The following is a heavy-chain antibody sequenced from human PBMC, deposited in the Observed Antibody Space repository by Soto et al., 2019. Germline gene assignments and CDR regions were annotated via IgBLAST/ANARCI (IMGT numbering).Heavy chain of an antibody. J-gene: IGHJ6*03. V-gene: IGHV5-51*01. Sequence: YSIARCLPDLLRKMPGRCLDWMGIIYPGDSDTRYSPSFQGQVTISADKSISTAYLQWSSLKAPDTAMYYCARNRPSRRTTTKHYY. CDR1: YSIARCL. CDR2: IYPGDSDT. D-gene: IGHD1-7*01. CDR3: ARNRPSRRTTTKHYY.